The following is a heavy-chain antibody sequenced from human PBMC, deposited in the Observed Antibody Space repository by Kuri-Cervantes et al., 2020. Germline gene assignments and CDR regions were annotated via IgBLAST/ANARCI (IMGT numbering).Heavy chain of an antibody. CDR2: FDPKDGET. Sequence: ASVKVSCKVSGYPLTEMSMHWVRQAPAKGLEWMGGFDPKDGETLYAQKFQGRVTMTEGTSTDTAYMELSSLRSEDTAVYYCARVLRGGSGKYYYYYYMDVWGKGTTVTVSS. D-gene: IGHD3-10*01. CDR3: ARVLRGGSGKYYYYYYMDV. J-gene: IGHJ6*03. V-gene: IGHV1-24*01. CDR1: GYPLTEMS.